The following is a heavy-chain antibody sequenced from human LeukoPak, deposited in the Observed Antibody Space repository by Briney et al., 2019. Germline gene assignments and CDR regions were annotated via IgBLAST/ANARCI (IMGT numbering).Heavy chain of an antibody. CDR2: IYYSGST. CDR3: ASQYQLLRFDY. Sequence: SETLSLTCTVSGGSISSSSYYWGWIRQPPGKGLEWIGSIYYSGSTYYNPSLKSRVTISVDTSKNQFSLKLSSVTAADTAVYYCASQYQLLRFDYWGQGTLVTVSS. J-gene: IGHJ4*02. D-gene: IGHD2-2*01. V-gene: IGHV4-39*07. CDR1: GGSISSSSYY.